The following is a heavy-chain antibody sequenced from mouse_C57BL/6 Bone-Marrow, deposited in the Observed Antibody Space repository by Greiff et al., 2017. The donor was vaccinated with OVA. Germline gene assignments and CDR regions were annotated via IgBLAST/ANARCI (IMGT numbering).Heavy chain of an antibody. CDR2: ISYDGSN. V-gene: IGHV3-6*01. CDR1: GYSITSGYY. Sequence: EVHLVESGPGLVKPSQSLSLTCSVTGYSITSGYYWNWIRQFPGNKLEWMGYISYDGSNNYNPSLKNRISITRDTSKNQFFLKLNSVTTEDTATYYCARDRNYPYYYAMDYWGQGTSVTVSS. J-gene: IGHJ4*01. D-gene: IGHD2-1*01. CDR3: ARDRNYPYYYAMDY.